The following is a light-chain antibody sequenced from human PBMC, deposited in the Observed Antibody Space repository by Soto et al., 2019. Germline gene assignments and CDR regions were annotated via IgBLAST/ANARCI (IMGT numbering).Light chain of an antibody. J-gene: IGKJ2*01. V-gene: IGKV3-20*01. Sequence: EIVLTQSPGTLSLSPGEGAALSCRASQTVSSNYLAWYQQRPGQTPRLLIYAASSRAPGIPDRFSGSGSGTDFTLTISRLEPEDFAVYYCQQYGSSPPYTFGQGTKLEIK. CDR2: AAS. CDR3: QQYGSSPPYT. CDR1: QTVSSNY.